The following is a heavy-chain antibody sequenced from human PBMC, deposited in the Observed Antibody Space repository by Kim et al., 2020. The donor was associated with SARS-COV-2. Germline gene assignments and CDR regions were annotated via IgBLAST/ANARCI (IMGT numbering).Heavy chain of an antibody. CDR3: ARDGDFWSGYGKNWFDP. V-gene: IGHV1-18*04. CDR2: ISAYNGNT. J-gene: IGHJ5*02. D-gene: IGHD3-3*01. Sequence: ASVKVSCKASGYTFTSYGISWVRQAPGQGLEWMGWISAYNGNTNYAQKLQGRVTMTTDTSTSTAYMELRSLRSDDTAVYYCARDGDFWSGYGKNWFDPWGQGTLVTVSS. CDR1: GYTFTSYG.